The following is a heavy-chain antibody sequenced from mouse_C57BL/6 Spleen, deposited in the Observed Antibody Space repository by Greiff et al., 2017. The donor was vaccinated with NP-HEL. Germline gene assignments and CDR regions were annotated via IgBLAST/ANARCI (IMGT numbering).Heavy chain of an antibody. CDR1: GYTFTDYE. CDR2: IDPETGGT. Sequence: QVQLQQSGAELVRPGASVTLSCKASGYTFTDYEMHWVKQTPVHGLEWIGAIDPETGGTAYNQKFKGKAILTADKSSSTAYMELRSLTSEDSAVYYCTRRNYYGSSPPWFAYWGQGTLVTVSA. D-gene: IGHD1-1*01. V-gene: IGHV1-15*01. CDR3: TRRNYYGSSPPWFAY. J-gene: IGHJ3*01.